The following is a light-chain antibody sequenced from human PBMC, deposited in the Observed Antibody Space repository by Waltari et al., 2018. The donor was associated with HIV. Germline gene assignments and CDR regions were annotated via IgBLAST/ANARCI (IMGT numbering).Light chain of an antibody. CDR1: SSDVGGYNY. CDR2: EVS. CDR3: SSYAGSNTDVV. V-gene: IGLV2-8*01. J-gene: IGLJ2*01. Sequence: QSALTQPPSASGSPGQSVTISCTGTSSDVGGYNYVSWYQQHPGKAPKLMIYEVSKRPSGVPDRFSGSKSGNTASPTVSGLQAEDEADYYCSSYAGSNTDVVFGGGTKLTVL.